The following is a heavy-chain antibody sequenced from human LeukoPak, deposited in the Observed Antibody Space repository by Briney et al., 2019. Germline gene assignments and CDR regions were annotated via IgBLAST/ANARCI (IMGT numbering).Heavy chain of an antibody. J-gene: IGHJ4*02. CDR2: ISSSSSYI. CDR3: ATTWGSYRPFDY. D-gene: IGHD3-16*02. Sequence: GGALRLSCAASGFTFSSYSMNWVRQAPGKGLEWVSSISSSSSYIYYADSVKGRFTISRDNAKNSLYLQMNSLRAEDTAVYYCATTWGSYRPFDYWGQGTLVTVSS. V-gene: IGHV3-21*01. CDR1: GFTFSSYS.